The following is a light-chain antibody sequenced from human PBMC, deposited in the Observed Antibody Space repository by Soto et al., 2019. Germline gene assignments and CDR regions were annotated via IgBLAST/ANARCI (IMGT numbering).Light chain of an antibody. CDR2: GAS. J-gene: IGKJ2*01. Sequence: EIVLTQSPGTLSLSPGERATLSCRASQSVSSSYLAWYQQKPGQAPRLLFYGASTRATGIPDRFSGGGSGTDFTLTISRLEPEDFAVYYCQQYGSSPRTFGQGTKLEIK. CDR1: QSVSSSY. V-gene: IGKV3-20*01. CDR3: QQYGSSPRT.